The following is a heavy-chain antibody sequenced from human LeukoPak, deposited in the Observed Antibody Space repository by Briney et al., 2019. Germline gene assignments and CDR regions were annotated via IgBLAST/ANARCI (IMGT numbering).Heavy chain of an antibody. D-gene: IGHD3-22*01. V-gene: IGHV1-69*05. CDR1: GGTFSSYA. J-gene: IGHJ4*02. Sequence: SVKVSCKASGGTFSSYAISWVRQAPGQGREWMGRIIPIFGTANYAQKFQGRVTITTDESTSTAYMELSSLRSEDTAVYYCARDERGGGVDSSGYSNYWGQGTLVTVSS. CDR3: ARDERGGGVDSSGYSNY. CDR2: IIPIFGTA.